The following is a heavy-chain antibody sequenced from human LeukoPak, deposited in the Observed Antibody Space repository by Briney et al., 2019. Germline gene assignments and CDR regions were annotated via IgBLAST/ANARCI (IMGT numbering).Heavy chain of an antibody. CDR2: IYTSGST. Sequence: PSETLSLTCTVSGGSISSNYWSWIRQPPGKGLEWIGRIYTSGSTNYNPSLKSRVTMSVDTSKNQFSLKLSSVTAADTAVYYCARDLVGATTSAFDIWGQGIMVTVSS. CDR3: ARDLVGATTSAFDI. CDR1: GGSISSNY. V-gene: IGHV4-4*07. J-gene: IGHJ3*02. D-gene: IGHD1-26*01.